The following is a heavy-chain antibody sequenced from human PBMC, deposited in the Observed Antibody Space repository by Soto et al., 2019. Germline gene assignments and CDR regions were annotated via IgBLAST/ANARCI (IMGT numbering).Heavy chain of an antibody. Sequence: GESLKISCKGSGYSFTSYWIGWVRQMPGKGLEWMGIIYPGDSDTRYSPSFQGQVTISADKSISTAYLQWSSLKASDTAMYYCARYWHSYSLNYYRGMDVWGQGTTVTSP. CDR1: GYSFTSYW. J-gene: IGHJ6*02. CDR2: IYPGDSDT. CDR3: ARYWHSYSLNYYRGMDV. D-gene: IGHD5-18*01. V-gene: IGHV5-51*01.